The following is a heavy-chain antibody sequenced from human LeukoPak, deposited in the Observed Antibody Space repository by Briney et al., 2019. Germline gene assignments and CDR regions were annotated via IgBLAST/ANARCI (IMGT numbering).Heavy chain of an antibody. CDR3: ARALAGGDYVSPDY. V-gene: IGHV1-18*01. CDR1: GYTLSSLG. J-gene: IGHJ4*02. Sequence: ASVKVSCKASGYTLSSLGITWVRQAPGQGLEWMGWISTYNGNTNYAQKLQGRVTMTTDTSTSTGYMELRSLRSDDTAVYYCARALAGGDYVSPDYWGQGTLVTVSS. CDR2: ISTYNGNT. D-gene: IGHD4-17*01.